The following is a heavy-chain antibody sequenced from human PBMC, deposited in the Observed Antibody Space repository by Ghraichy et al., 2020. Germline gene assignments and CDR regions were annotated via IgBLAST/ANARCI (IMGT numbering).Heavy chain of an antibody. CDR2: ISGSGESV. J-gene: IGHJ6*02. Sequence: GGSLRLSCAASEFTFSSYAMTWVRQAPGKGLEWVSSISGSGESVSYADSVKGRFTTSRDNSKNTLYLQMNGLRAEDTAVYFCAKDRQVASVYGLDVWGQGTTVTVSS. CDR3: AKDRQVASVYGLDV. D-gene: IGHD2-21*01. V-gene: IGHV3-23*01. CDR1: EFTFSSYA.